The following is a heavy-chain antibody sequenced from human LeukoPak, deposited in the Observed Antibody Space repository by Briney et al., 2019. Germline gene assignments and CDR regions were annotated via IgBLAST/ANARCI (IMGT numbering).Heavy chain of an antibody. CDR2: FIPILGIA. CDR3: ARSYDSSGYYPWYFDL. V-gene: IGHV1-69*02. J-gene: IGHJ2*01. Sequence: ASVKVSCKASGGTFSSYTISWVRQAPGQGLEWMGRFIPILGIANYAQKFQGRVTITADKSTSTAYMELSSLRSEDTAVYYCARSYDSSGYYPWYFDLWGRGTLVTASS. CDR1: GGTFSSYT. D-gene: IGHD3-22*01.